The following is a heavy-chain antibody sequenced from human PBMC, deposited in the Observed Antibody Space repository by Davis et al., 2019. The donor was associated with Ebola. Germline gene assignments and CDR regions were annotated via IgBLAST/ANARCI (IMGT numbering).Heavy chain of an antibody. J-gene: IGHJ4*02. Sequence: PGGSLRLSCAASGFTFSSYSMNWVRQAPGKGLEWVSSISSSSSFIDYADSMKGRFIISRDNAKNSLYLQMNSLRAEDTAVYYCARDLGSGFDFDFWGQGTLVTVSS. CDR1: GFTFSSYS. CDR2: ISSSSSFI. V-gene: IGHV3-21*01. CDR3: ARDLGSGFDFDF. D-gene: IGHD3-10*01.